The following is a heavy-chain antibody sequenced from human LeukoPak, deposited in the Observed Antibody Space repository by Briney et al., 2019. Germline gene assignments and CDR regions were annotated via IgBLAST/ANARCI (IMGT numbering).Heavy chain of an antibody. D-gene: IGHD5-12*01. CDR1: GASISSSNYY. Sequence: SETLSLACAVSGASISSSNYYWGWVRQSPGKGLEWIGNIYSSGNTYYNASLKSRVTMYIDTSKNQFSLKLSSVTAADTAMYYCAKSNGYGLIDYWGQGTLVTVSS. CDR2: IYSSGNT. V-gene: IGHV4-39*01. J-gene: IGHJ4*02. CDR3: AKSNGYGLIDY.